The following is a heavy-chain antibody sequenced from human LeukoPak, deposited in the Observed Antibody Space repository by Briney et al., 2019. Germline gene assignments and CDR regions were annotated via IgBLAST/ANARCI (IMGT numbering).Heavy chain of an antibody. CDR2: ISSDRSNK. J-gene: IGHJ6*02. CDR1: GFTFSNYD. CDR3: AKCCPMDV. V-gene: IGHV3-30*18. Sequence: GGSLRLSCAASGFTFSNYDIHWVRQAPGKGLEWVALISSDRSNKYYSDSVKGRFTISSDNSKNALYLQMNSLRPEDTAVYYCAKCCPMDVWGQGTTVTVSS. D-gene: IGHD4/OR15-4a*01.